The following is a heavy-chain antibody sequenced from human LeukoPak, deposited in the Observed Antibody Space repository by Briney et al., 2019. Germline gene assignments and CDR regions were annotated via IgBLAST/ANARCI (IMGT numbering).Heavy chain of an antibody. CDR3: AKHLYDSSGYYPPMDY. CDR2: LSNGGSST. V-gene: IGHV3-23*01. CDR1: GFTFSTFA. J-gene: IGHJ4*02. Sequence: GGSLRLSCAASGFTFSTFALNWVRQAPGEGLEWVSSLSNGGSSTYYADSVKGRFTISRDNSKNTLYLQINRLRAEDTAVYYCAKHLYDSSGYYPPMDYWGQGTLVTVSS. D-gene: IGHD3-22*01.